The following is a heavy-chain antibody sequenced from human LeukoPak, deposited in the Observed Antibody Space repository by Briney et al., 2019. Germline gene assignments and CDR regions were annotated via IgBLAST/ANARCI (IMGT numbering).Heavy chain of an antibody. CDR1: GYTFGDYW. J-gene: IGHJ3*01. V-gene: IGHV5-51*01. D-gene: IGHD3-9*01. CDR3: SAIFRTLTPFDV. Sequence: GESLKISCKASGYTFGDYWIGWVRQMPGIGLEWMGIIYPGDSDTRNNPSFQGRVTVSADKSIDTAYLQLTGLKASDTALCARSAIFRTLTPFDVWGHGTMVTVSS. CDR2: IYPGDSDT.